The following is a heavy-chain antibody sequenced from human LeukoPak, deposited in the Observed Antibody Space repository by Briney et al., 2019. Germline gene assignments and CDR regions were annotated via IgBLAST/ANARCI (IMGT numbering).Heavy chain of an antibody. Sequence: SETLSLTCTVSGGSISSYYWSWIRQPPGKGLEWIGYIYYSGSTNYNPSLKSRVTISVDTSKNQFSLKLSPVTAADTAVYYCAREVTYYYDSSGSFDYWGQGTLVTVSS. CDR1: GGSISSYY. CDR3: AREVTYYYDSSGSFDY. CDR2: IYYSGST. J-gene: IGHJ4*02. V-gene: IGHV4-59*01. D-gene: IGHD3-22*01.